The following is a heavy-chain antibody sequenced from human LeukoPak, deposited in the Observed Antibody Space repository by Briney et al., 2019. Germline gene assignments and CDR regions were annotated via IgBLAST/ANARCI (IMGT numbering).Heavy chain of an antibody. CDR1: GVSISSDNW. CDR3: ATRHHSRTYMVPLDS. Sequence: SGTLSLTCAVYGVSISSDNWWTWVRQPPGKGLEWIGETHRSGDTKYNPSLNGRVTISMDNSKDQLSLNLISVTAADTAIYFCATRHHSRTYMVPLDSWGQGTLVTVSS. D-gene: IGHD3-10*01. V-gene: IGHV4-4*02. CDR2: THRSGDT. J-gene: IGHJ4*02.